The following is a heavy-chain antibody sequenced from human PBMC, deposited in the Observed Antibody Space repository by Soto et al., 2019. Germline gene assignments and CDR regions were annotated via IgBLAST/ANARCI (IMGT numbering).Heavy chain of an antibody. D-gene: IGHD2-2*02. CDR1: GYTFTSYG. CDR2: ISAYNGNT. V-gene: IGHV1-18*04. J-gene: IGHJ5*02. Sequence: GASVKVSCKASGYTFTSYGISWVRQAPGQGLEWMGWISAYNGNTNYAQKLQGRVTMTTDTSTSTAYMELRSLRSDDTAVYYCARSGSTSCYKCLPSYWFDPWGQGTLVTVSS. CDR3: ARSGSTSCYKCLPSYWFDP.